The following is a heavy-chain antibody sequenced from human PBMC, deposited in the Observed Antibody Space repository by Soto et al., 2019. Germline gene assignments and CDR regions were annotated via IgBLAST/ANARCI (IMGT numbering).Heavy chain of an antibody. J-gene: IGHJ5*02. Sequence: QVQRQESGPGLVKPSQTLSLTCPVSGGSISSSGYYWSWIRQHPGKGLEWIGHSYYSGSTYYNQSIKRRVTVSVDTSKPQDSLMLSSVTAADTAVYYCVGLRYCSSTNCHRFDPWGQGTLVTVSS. D-gene: IGHD2-2*02. CDR1: GGSISSSGYY. V-gene: IGHV4-31*03. CDR3: VGLRYCSSTNCHRFDP. CDR2: SYYSGST.